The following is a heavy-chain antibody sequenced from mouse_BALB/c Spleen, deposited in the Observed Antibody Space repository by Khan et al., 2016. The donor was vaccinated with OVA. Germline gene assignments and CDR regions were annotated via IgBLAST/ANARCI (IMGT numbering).Heavy chain of an antibody. Sequence: VQLQQSGPELVKPGASVKISCKASGYSFTGYFMNWVMQSHGKSLEWIGRINPHIGETFYNHRFKGKATLTVDESSSTAHMELRSLASEDSAVYYCARIYGSDFDYWGQGTTLTVSS. V-gene: IGHV1-20*02. CDR1: GYSFTGYF. CDR2: INPHIGET. CDR3: ARIYGSDFDY. D-gene: IGHD1-1*01. J-gene: IGHJ2*01.